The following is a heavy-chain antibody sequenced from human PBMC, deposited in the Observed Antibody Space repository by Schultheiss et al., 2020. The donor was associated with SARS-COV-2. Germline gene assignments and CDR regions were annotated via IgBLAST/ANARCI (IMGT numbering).Heavy chain of an antibody. Sequence: GSLRLSCAASGFTFSSYAMSWIRQPPGKGLEWIGRIYTSGSTNYNPSLKSRVTMSVDTSKNQFSLKLSSVTAADTAVYYCARGRGCSSTSCYIGYYYYYGMDVWGQGTTVTVSS. J-gene: IGHJ6*02. CDR2: IYTSGST. D-gene: IGHD2-2*02. V-gene: IGHV4-4*07. CDR1: GFTFSSYA. CDR3: ARGRGCSSTSCYIGYYYYYGMDV.